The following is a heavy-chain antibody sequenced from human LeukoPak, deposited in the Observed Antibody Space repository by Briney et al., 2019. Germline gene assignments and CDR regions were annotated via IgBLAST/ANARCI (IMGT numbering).Heavy chain of an antibody. V-gene: IGHV4-59*01. CDR3: VRAAGSSSWST. D-gene: IGHD6-13*01. Sequence: PSETLSLTCTVSGGSISSYYWSWIRQPPGKGLEWIGYVYYSGSTNYNPSLKSRVYISVDTSNNQFSLKLRSVTAADTAVYYCVRAAGSSSWSTWGQGALVTVS. J-gene: IGHJ5*02. CDR2: VYYSGST. CDR1: GGSISSYY.